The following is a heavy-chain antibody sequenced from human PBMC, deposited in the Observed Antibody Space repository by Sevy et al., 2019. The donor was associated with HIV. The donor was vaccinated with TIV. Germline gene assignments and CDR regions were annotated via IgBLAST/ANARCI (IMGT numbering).Heavy chain of an antibody. D-gene: IGHD1-26*01. CDR3: ARCYFGSYGPFDY. V-gene: IGHV3-33*01. CDR1: GFTFSTYG. CDR2: IWYDGSNK. Sequence: GGSLRLSCVASGFTFSTYGMHWVRQAPGKGLEWVAVIWYDGSNKEYVDSVKGRFTISRDNSKDTLYLQMNSLRAEDTAVYYCARCYFGSYGPFDYWGQGTLVTVSS. J-gene: IGHJ4*02.